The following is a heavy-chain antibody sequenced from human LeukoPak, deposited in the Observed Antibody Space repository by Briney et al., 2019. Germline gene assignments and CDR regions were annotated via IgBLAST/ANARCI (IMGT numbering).Heavy chain of an antibody. J-gene: IGHJ4*02. CDR2: INHSGST. D-gene: IGHD6-6*01. V-gene: IGHV4-34*01. CDR3: ARAEMGIAARPFDY. Sequence: PSETLSLTCAVYGGSFSGYYWSWIRQPPGKGLEWIGEINHSGSTNYNPSLKSRVTISVDTSKNQFSLKLSSVTAADTAVYYCARAEMGIAARPFDYWGQGILVTVSS. CDR1: GGSFSGYY.